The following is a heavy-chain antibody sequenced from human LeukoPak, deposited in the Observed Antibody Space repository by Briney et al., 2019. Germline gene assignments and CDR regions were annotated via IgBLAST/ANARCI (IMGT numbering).Heavy chain of an antibody. CDR2: ISISTTSI. Sequence: GGSLRLSCAASGFTFSSYTMNWVRRAPGMGLELVSSISISTTSIYYADSVKGRFTISRDNTKNSLYLQMNSLRVEDTAVYYCARERFHGSGAPKFDYWGQGTLVTVSS. V-gene: IGHV3-21*01. J-gene: IGHJ4*02. CDR1: GFTFSSYT. CDR3: ARERFHGSGAPKFDY. D-gene: IGHD3-10*01.